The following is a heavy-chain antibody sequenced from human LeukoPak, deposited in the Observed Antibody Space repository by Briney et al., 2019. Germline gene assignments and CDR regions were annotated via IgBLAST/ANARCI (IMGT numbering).Heavy chain of an antibody. J-gene: IGHJ5*02. V-gene: IGHV1-2*04. Sequence: GASVKVSCKASGYTFTGYYMHWVRQAPGQGLEWMGWINPNSGGTNYAQKFQGWVTMTRDTSISTAYMELSRLRSDDTAVYYCARGLYPGPLQDWFDPWGQGTLVTVSS. D-gene: IGHD2-8*01. CDR2: INPNSGGT. CDR3: ARGLYPGPLQDWFDP. CDR1: GYTFTGYY.